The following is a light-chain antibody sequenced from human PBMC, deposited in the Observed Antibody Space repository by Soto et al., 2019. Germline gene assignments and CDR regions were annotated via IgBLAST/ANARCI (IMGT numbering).Light chain of an antibody. J-gene: IGKJ3*01. Sequence: EIVMTQSPGTLSVSPGERATLLSRASQGVSNNLAWYQQKPGQAPRLLIYDASTRATGIPARFSGSGSGTEFTLTIISLQSEDYAVYYCHQYNKWPSFTFGPGTQVDIK. V-gene: IGKV3-15*01. CDR2: DAS. CDR1: QGVSNN. CDR3: HQYNKWPSFT.